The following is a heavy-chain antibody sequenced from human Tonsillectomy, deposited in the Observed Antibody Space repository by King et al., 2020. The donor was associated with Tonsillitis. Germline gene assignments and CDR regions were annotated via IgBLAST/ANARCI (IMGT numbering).Heavy chain of an antibody. CDR3: ARGEFSRALDY. Sequence: VQLQQWGAGLLKPSETLSLTCAVYGGSFSGYYWSWIRQPPGQGLEWIGEMNRSGGTNYNPSLKSRVTISVDTSQNQFSPHLTSVTAADTALYYCARGEFSRALDYWGQGTLVTVSS. J-gene: IGHJ4*02. D-gene: IGHD2-2*01. CDR2: MNRSGGT. CDR1: GGSFSGYY. V-gene: IGHV4-34*01.